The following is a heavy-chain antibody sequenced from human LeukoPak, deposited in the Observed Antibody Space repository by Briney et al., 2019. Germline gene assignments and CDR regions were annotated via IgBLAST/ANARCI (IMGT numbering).Heavy chain of an antibody. D-gene: IGHD3-22*01. Sequence: SETLSLTCTVSGGSISSYYWGWIRQPPGKGLEWIGSIYYSGSTYYNPSLKSRVTISVDTSKNQFSLKLSSVTAADTAVYYCARQTKPDYYDSSGYYSPKNYYYYYYMDVWGKGTTVTVSS. V-gene: IGHV4-39*01. CDR2: IYYSGST. J-gene: IGHJ6*03. CDR1: GGSISSYY. CDR3: ARQTKPDYYDSSGYYSPKNYYYYYYMDV.